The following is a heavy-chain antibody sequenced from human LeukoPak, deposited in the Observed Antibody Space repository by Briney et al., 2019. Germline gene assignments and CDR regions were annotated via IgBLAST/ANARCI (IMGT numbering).Heavy chain of an antibody. CDR1: GYSFTIYW. CDR2: IYPGDSNT. V-gene: IGHV5-51*01. J-gene: IGHJ4*02. D-gene: IGHD6-13*01. CDR3: VRHGLGSSWFGFDY. Sequence: GESLKISCKGSGYSFTIYWMAWVRQMPGKGLECMEIIYPGDSNTRYSPSFQGQVTISADKSISTAYLQWNSLKAADTAMYYCVRHGLGSSWFGFDYWGQGTLVTVSS.